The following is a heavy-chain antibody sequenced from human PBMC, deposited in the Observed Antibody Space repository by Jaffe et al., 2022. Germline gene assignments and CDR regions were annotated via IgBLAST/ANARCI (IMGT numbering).Heavy chain of an antibody. CDR2: IKQDGSEK. CDR1: GFTFSSYW. D-gene: IGHD2-15*01. V-gene: IGHV3-7*01. J-gene: IGHJ6*03. Sequence: EVQLVESGGGLVQPGGSLRLSCAASGFTFSSYWMSWVRQAPGKGLEWVANIKQDGSEKYYVDSVKGRFTISRDNAKNSLYLQMNSLRAEDTAVYYCARDFSVRGFCSGGSCYSHYYYYYYMDVWGKGTTVTVSS. CDR3: ARDFSVRGFCSGGSCYSHYYYYYYMDV.